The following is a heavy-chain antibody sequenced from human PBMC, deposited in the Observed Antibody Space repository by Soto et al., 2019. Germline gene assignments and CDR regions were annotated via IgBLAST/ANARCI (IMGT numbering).Heavy chain of an antibody. CDR1: GYSFTSYW. Sequence: GESLKISCKGSGYSFTSYWIGWVRQMPGKGLEWMGIIYPGDSDTRYSPSFQGQVTISADKSISTAYLQWSSLKASDTAMYYCARQPTHSSSWYEAEYFQHWGQGTLVTVSS. J-gene: IGHJ1*01. V-gene: IGHV5-51*01. D-gene: IGHD6-13*01. CDR2: IYPGDSDT. CDR3: ARQPTHSSSWYEAEYFQH.